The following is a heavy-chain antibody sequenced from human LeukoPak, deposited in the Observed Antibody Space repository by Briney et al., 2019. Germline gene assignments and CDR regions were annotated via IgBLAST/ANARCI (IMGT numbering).Heavy chain of an antibody. CDR2: IIPILGIA. V-gene: IGHV1-69*02. D-gene: IGHD3-22*01. CDR3: ARARQPYYYDSSGPYPLDAFDI. J-gene: IGHJ3*02. CDR1: GGTFSSYT. Sequence: SSVKASCKASGGTFSSYTISWVRRAPGQGLEWMGRIIPILGIANYAQKFQGRVTITADKSTSTAYMELSSLRSEDTAVYYCARARQPYYYDSSGPYPLDAFDIWGQGTMVTVSS.